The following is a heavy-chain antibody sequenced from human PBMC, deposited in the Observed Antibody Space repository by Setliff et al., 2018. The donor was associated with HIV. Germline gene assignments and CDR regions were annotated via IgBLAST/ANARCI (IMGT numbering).Heavy chain of an antibody. CDR1: GFTVSNDY. Sequence: PRGSLRLSCAASGFTVSNDYMSWVRQAPGRGLEWVSVIHSGGSTYYADSVKGRFIISRDNSKNTLYLQMNSLRAEDTAVYYCARALGYYYDSSGYVDYWGQGTLVTVSS. D-gene: IGHD3-22*01. CDR3: ARALGYYYDSSGYVDY. J-gene: IGHJ4*02. CDR2: IHSGGST. V-gene: IGHV3-66*01.